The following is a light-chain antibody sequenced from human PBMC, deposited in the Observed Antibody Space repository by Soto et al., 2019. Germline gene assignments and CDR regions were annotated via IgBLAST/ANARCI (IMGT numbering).Light chain of an antibody. CDR3: SSYAGSNNLV. CDR2: EVN. J-gene: IGLJ2*01. CDR1: SSDVGGYNY. Sequence: QSVLTQPPSASRSPGQSVTISCTGTSSDVGGYNYVSWYQQHPGKAPKLMIYEVNKRPSGVPDRFSGSKSGNTASLTVSGLQAEDEADYYCSSYAGSNNLVFGGGTKVTVL. V-gene: IGLV2-8*02.